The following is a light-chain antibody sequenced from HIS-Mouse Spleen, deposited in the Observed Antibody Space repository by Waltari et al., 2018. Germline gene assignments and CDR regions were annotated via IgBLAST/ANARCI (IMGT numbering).Light chain of an antibody. CDR3: YSTDSSGNHRV. Sequence: SYELTQPPSVSVSQGQTARITCSGDALPKKYAYWYQQKSGQAPVLGICEDSKRPSGIPGRFSGASSGTMATLTISGAQVEDEADYYCYSTDSSGNHRVFGGGTKLTVL. CDR2: EDS. J-gene: IGLJ2*01. CDR1: ALPKKY. V-gene: IGLV3-10*01.